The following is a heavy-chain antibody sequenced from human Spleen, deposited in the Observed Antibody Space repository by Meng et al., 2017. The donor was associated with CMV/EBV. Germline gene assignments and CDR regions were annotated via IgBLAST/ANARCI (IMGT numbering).Heavy chain of an antibody. CDR2: ISTTSSYI. V-gene: IGHV3-21*01. J-gene: IGHJ6*02. D-gene: IGHD3-3*01. CDR3: VVFGVAITNGLDV. Sequence: GGSLRLSCAASGFTFSGFAVHWVRQAPGKGLEWVSSISTTSSYIYYADSMKGRFTISRDNAKNSLYLQMNSLRAEDTAVYYCVVFGVAITNGLDVWGQGTTVTISS. CDR1: GFTFSGFA.